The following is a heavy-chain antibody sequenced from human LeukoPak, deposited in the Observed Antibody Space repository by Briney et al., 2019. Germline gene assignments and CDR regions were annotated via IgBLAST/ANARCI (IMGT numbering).Heavy chain of an antibody. V-gene: IGHV4-34*01. CDR3: ARRYSLYYMDV. J-gene: IGHJ6*03. CDR2: INHSGST. Sequence: SETLSLTCAVYGGSFSGYYWSWIRQPPGKGLEWIGEINHSGSTNDKPSLKSRVTISVDTSKNQFSLKLNSVTAADTAVYYCARRYSLYYMDVWGRGTTVTVSS. D-gene: IGHD1-14*01. CDR1: GGSFSGYY.